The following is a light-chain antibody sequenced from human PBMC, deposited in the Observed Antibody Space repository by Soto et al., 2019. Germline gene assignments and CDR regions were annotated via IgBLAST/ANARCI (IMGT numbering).Light chain of an antibody. CDR1: QNISSY. J-gene: IGKJ5*01. Sequence: DIQMAQSPYSLSASVGDRVTISCRASQNISSYLNWYQQKPGKAPKLLIFAASSLQSGVPSRFSGSRSGPDFTLTISRLEPEDFAVYYCQQHGTSPITFGQGTRLEI. CDR2: AAS. V-gene: IGKV1-39*01. CDR3: QQHGTSPIT.